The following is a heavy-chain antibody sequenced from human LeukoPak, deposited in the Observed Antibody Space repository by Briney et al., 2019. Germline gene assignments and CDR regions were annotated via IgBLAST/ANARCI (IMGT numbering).Heavy chain of an antibody. J-gene: IGHJ4*02. Sequence: SGGSLRLSCAASGFTFSDYYMSWIRQAPGEGLEWVSYISSSGNIIYYADSVKGRFTISRDNAKNSLYLQMNSLRAEDTAVYYCARRRYNWNAIDYWGQGTLVTVSS. CDR3: ARRRYNWNAIDY. D-gene: IGHD1-20*01. CDR2: ISSSGNII. CDR1: GFTFSDYY. V-gene: IGHV3-11*01.